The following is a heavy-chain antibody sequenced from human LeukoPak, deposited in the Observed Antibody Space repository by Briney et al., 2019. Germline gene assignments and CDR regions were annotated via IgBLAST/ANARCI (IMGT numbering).Heavy chain of an antibody. Sequence: GGSLRLSCAASGFTFSGYYMSSVRQAPGKGLEWVSYITPSGSTIYYADSVKGRFTISRDNAKNSLYLQMNSLRAEDTAVYFCAGRDVYNSAFWGQGTLVTVSS. J-gene: IGHJ4*02. CDR3: AGRDVYNSAF. V-gene: IGHV3-11*01. CDR2: ITPSGSTI. D-gene: IGHD5-24*01. CDR1: GFTFSGYY.